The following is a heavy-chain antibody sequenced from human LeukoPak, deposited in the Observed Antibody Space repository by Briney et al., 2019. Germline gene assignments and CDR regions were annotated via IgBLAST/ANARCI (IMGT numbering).Heavy chain of an antibody. CDR2: ISYDGSNK. J-gene: IGHJ4*02. CDR3: ARDASNGGNSGIDY. V-gene: IGHV3-30-3*01. CDR1: GLTFSSYA. Sequence: GGSLRLSCAASGLTFSSYAMHWVRQAPGKGLEWVAVISYDGSNKYYADSVKGRFTISRDNSKNTLYLQMNSLRAEDTAVYYCARDASNGGNSGIDYWGQGTLVAVSS. D-gene: IGHD4-23*01.